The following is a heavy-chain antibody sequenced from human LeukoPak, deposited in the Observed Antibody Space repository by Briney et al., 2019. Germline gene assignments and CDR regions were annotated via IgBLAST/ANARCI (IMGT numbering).Heavy chain of an antibody. CDR3: ATASSYGAHYFDY. D-gene: IGHD4/OR15-4a*01. Sequence: ASVKVSCKASGYTFTSFYMHWVRQAPGKGLEGVGGFDPEDGETIYAQKFQGRVTMTEDTSTDTAYMELSSLRSEDTAVYYCATASSYGAHYFDYWGQGTLVTVSS. J-gene: IGHJ4*02. V-gene: IGHV1-24*01. CDR2: FDPEDGET. CDR1: GYTFTSFY.